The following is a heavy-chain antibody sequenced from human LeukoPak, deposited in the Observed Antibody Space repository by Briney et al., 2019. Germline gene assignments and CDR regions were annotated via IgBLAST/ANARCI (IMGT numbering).Heavy chain of an antibody. J-gene: IGHJ4*02. V-gene: IGHV3-23*01. Sequence: GGSLRLSCAASGFTFSSYAMSWVRQAPGKGLEWVSAISGSGGSTYYADSVKGRFTISRDNSKNTLYLQMNSLRAKDTAVYYCAKTPLGYCSSTSCYYWGQGTLVTVSS. CDR3: AKTPLGYCSSTSCYY. D-gene: IGHD2-2*01. CDR2: ISGSGGST. CDR1: GFTFSSYA.